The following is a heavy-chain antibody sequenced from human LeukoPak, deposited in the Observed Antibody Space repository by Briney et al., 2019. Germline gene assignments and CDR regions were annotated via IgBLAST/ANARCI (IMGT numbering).Heavy chain of an antibody. J-gene: IGHJ4*02. D-gene: IGHD1-26*01. CDR3: AKTTKYSGSYLGYFDY. CDR1: GFTFSSYA. CDR2: ISGSGGST. V-gene: IGHV3-23*01. Sequence: GGSLRLSCAASGFTFSSYAMSWVRQAPGKGLEWVSAISGSGGSTYYADFVKGRFTISRDNSKNTLYLQMNSLRAEDTAVYYCAKTTKYSGSYLGYFDYWGQGTLVTVSS.